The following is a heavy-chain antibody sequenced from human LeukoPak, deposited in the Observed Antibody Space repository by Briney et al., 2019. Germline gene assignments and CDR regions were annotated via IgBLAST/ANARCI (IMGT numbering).Heavy chain of an antibody. J-gene: IGHJ4*02. CDR3: ARLQSSGLVWSVY. Sequence: SETLSLTCAVSGYSISSSYYWGWIRQPPGKGLEWIGTIYHSGSTHYNPSLKSRVTLSVDTSKNQFSLKLSSVTAADTAVYYCARLQSSGLVWSVYWGQGTLVTVSS. V-gene: IGHV4-38-2*01. CDR2: IYHSGST. D-gene: IGHD2-21*01. CDR1: GYSISSSYY.